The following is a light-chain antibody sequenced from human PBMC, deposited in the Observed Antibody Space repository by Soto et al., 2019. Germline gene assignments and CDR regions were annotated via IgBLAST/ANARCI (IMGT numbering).Light chain of an antibody. CDR3: LLYYGGAVV. CDR1: TGTVTSGHY. CDR2: STD. V-gene: IGLV7-43*01. Sequence: QTVVTQEPSLTVSPGGTVTLTCASSTGTVTSGHYPNWLQQKPGQAPRALIYSTDTRHSLTPARFSGSLLGGKAALTLSGVQHEDEADYYCLLYYGGAVVFGGGTKVTVL. J-gene: IGLJ2*01.